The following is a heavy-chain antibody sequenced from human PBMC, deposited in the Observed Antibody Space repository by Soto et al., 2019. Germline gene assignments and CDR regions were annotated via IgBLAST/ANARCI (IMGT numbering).Heavy chain of an antibody. J-gene: IGHJ4*02. Sequence: ASVKVSCKASGYTFSSYGISWVRQAPGQGLEWMGWIIASNSNTKYARNLQGRVAMTTDTSTSTAYMELRSLRSDDTAVYYRARDGHFDSWGQGTLVTVSS. CDR2: IIASNSNT. V-gene: IGHV1-18*01. CDR1: GYTFSSYG. CDR3: ARDGHFDS.